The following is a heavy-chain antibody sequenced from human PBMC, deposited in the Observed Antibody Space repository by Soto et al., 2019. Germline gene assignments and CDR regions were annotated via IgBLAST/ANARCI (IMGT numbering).Heavy chain of an antibody. CDR3: ARDPDISGGLHYYNSMYV. CDR2: INGDGSTT. J-gene: IGHJ6*03. CDR1: GFTFSSYW. Sequence: EVQLVESGGGIVQPGGSLRLSCAASGFTFSSYWMHWVRQAPGKGLVWVSRINGDGSTTKYAESVTGRFTMSRDNAKNTLYLQMNSLRAEDTAVFYCARDPDISGGLHYYNSMYVWGRGTTVTVSS. D-gene: IGHD2-15*01. V-gene: IGHV3-74*03.